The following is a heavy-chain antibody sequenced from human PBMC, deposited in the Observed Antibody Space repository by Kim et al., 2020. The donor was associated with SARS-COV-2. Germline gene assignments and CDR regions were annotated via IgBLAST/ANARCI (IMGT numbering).Heavy chain of an antibody. CDR1: GFTFSSYG. CDR2: ISYDGSNK. D-gene: IGHD6-19*01. J-gene: IGHJ4*02. V-gene: IGHV3-30*18. CDR3: AKTAVAGTHYFDY. Sequence: GGSLRLSCAASGFTFSSYGIHWVRQAPGKGLEWVAVISYDGSNKYYADSVKGRFTISRDNSKNTLYLQMNSLRAEDTAVYYCAKTAVAGTHYFDYWGQGTLVTVSS.